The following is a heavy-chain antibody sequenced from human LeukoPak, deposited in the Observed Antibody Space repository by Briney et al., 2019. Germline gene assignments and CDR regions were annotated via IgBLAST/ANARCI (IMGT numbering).Heavy chain of an antibody. D-gene: IGHD2-21*02. Sequence: GASVKVSCKASGYTFTGYYMHWVRQAPGQGLEWMGWINPSSGGTNYAQKFQGRVTMTRDTSISTAYMELSRLRSDDTAVYFCARDRAVAAINWFDPWGLGTLVTVSS. J-gene: IGHJ5*02. V-gene: IGHV1-2*02. CDR1: GYTFTGYY. CDR2: INPSSGGT. CDR3: ARDRAVAAINWFDP.